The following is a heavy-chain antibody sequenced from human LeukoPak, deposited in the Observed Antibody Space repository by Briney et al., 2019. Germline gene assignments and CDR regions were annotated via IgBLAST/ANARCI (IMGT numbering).Heavy chain of an antibody. Sequence: SQTLSLTCTVSGGSISSGSYCWSWIRQPAGKGLEWLGRIYTSGSTNYNPSLKSRVTISVDTSKNQFSLKLSSVTAADTAVNYCAVKFRVVVIEDAFDIWGQGTMVTVSS. CDR2: IYTSGST. CDR1: GGSISSGSYC. V-gene: IGHV4-61*02. CDR3: AVKFRVVVIEDAFDI. D-gene: IGHD3-22*01. J-gene: IGHJ3*02.